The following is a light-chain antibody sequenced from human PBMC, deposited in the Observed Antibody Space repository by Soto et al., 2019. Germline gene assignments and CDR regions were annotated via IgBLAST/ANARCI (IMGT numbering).Light chain of an antibody. CDR2: DAS. J-gene: IGKJ2*01. CDR1: QSVSNNY. V-gene: IGKV3-20*01. Sequence: EIVLTQSPGTLSSSPGERATLSCRASQSVSNNYLAWYQQKPGQAPRLLIYDASSRATGVPDRFSGSGTGTDFTLTISRLEPEDFAVYSCHQYGNSPFTFGQGTKLEIK. CDR3: HQYGNSPFT.